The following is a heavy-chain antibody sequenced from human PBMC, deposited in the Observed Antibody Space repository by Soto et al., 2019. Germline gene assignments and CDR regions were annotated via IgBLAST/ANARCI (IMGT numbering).Heavy chain of an antibody. Sequence: SVKVSCKGSGGTFSSYAISWVRQSPGQGLEWMGGIIPIFGTANYAQKFQGRVTITADESTRTAYMELSSLRSEDTAVYYCAREADYDSSGYYYFYWGQGTLVTVSS. J-gene: IGHJ4*02. CDR2: IIPIFGTA. V-gene: IGHV1-69*13. CDR1: GGTFSSYA. D-gene: IGHD3-22*01. CDR3: AREADYDSSGYYYFY.